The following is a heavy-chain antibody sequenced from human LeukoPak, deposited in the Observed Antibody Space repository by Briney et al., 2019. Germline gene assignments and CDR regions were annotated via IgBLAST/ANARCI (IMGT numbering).Heavy chain of an antibody. CDR1: GYTFTGYY. J-gene: IGHJ6*03. CDR3: ARGPAHYYYYYMDV. V-gene: IGHV1-2*02. CDR2: INPNSGGT. Sequence: ASVKVSCKASGYTFTGYYMHWVRQAPGQGLEWMGWINPNSGGTNYAQKFQGRVTMTRDTSISTAYMELSRLRSDDTAVYYCARGPAHYYYYYMDVWGKGTTVTVSS.